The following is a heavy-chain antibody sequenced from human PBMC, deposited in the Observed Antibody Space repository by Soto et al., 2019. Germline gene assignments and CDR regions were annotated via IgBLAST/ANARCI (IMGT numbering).Heavy chain of an antibody. V-gene: IGHV4-61*01. CDR3: TRGPPRVQWFDP. CDR2: IYFTGST. Sequence: SGSMAITCTVSGGAVSSGTYYWTWNQQPPGKGLEWIGHIYFTGSTNYNPSLKSRVTMSLDTSRNQFSLKLSSVTAADTAVYYCTRGPPRVQWFDPWGLGTLVTVSS. CDR1: GGAVSSGTYY. J-gene: IGHJ5*02.